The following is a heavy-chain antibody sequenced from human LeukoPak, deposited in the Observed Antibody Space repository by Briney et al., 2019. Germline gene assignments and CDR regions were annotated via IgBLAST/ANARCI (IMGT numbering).Heavy chain of an antibody. CDR1: GGSFSGYY. CDR2: INHSGST. Sequence: PSETLSLTCAVYGGSFSGYYWSWIRQPPGKGLEWIGEINHSGSTNYNPSLKSRVTISVDTSKNQFSLKLSSVTAADTAVYYCARGNIVVVVAAFWGAFDIWGQGTMVTVSS. D-gene: IGHD2-15*01. J-gene: IGHJ3*02. V-gene: IGHV4-34*01. CDR3: ARGNIVVVVAAFWGAFDI.